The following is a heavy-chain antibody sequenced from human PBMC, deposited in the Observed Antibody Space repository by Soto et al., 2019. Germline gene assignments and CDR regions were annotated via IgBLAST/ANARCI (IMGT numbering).Heavy chain of an antibody. V-gene: IGHV3-48*03. CDR3: ASLVVVAATATTNWFDP. J-gene: IGHJ5*02. Sequence: EVQLVESGGGLVQPGGSLRLSCAASGFTFSSYEMNWVRQAPGKGLEWVSYISSSGSTIYYADSVKGRFTISRDNAKNSLYLQMNSLRAEDTAVYYCASLVVVAATATTNWFDPWGQGTLVTVSS. D-gene: IGHD2-15*01. CDR2: ISSSGSTI. CDR1: GFTFSSYE.